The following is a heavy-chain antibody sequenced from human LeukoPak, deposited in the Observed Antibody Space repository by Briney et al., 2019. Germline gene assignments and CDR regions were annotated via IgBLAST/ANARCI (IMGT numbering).Heavy chain of an antibody. CDR3: ARDSLDTQPRQTAGDIFDY. Sequence: GGSLRLSCAASGFTFSSYDMQWVRQAPGKGLEGVAVLWFDGGNRYYADSVKGRFTISRDNSKNTLYLQLNSLRAEDTAVYYCARDSLDTQPRQTAGDIFDYWGQGTLVTVSS. D-gene: IGHD6-13*01. V-gene: IGHV3-33*08. J-gene: IGHJ4*02. CDR2: LWFDGGNR. CDR1: GFTFSSYD.